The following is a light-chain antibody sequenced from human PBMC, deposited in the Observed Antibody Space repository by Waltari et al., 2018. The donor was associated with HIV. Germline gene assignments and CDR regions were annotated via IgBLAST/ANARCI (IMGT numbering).Light chain of an antibody. Sequence: SNELTQPPSVSVSPGQTARITCSGDALANPYTYWFQQKPGQAPVLVIYKDTERPSGSPERFSGSRSGTTVKLTISGVQAEDEADYYCQSGGSSGSWVFGGGTKLTVL. J-gene: IGLJ3*02. CDR1: ALANPY. CDR2: KDT. V-gene: IGLV3-25*03. CDR3: QSGGSSGSWV.